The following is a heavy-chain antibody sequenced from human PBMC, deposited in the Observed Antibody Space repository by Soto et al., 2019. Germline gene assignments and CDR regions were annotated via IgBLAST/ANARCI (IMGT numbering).Heavy chain of an antibody. CDR3: ARVLMSTTSSPLSYFYGMDV. D-gene: IGHD3-16*01. Sequence: ASVKVPCKASGYTFTRYYMHWVRQAPGQGLEWMGIINPSGGSANYAQKFQGRVTMTRDTSTSTVYMELSTLRSEDTALYYCARVLMSTTSSPLSYFYGMDVWGQGTTVTVSS. CDR2: INPSGGSA. CDR1: GYTFTRYY. V-gene: IGHV1-46*01. J-gene: IGHJ6*02.